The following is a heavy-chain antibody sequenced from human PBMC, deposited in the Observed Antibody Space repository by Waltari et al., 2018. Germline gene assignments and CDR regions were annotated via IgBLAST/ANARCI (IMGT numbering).Heavy chain of an antibody. Sequence: QVQLQESGPGLVKSSETLSLTCTVSGDSMDNSFWSWIRQPPGKGLECIGYIYYSGSANYNPSLKSRVTISVEMSKSQFSLRLRSVTAADTAIYYCARWRDSSGYYQHFDHWGRGALVTVSS. J-gene: IGHJ4*02. V-gene: IGHV4-59*01. D-gene: IGHD3-22*01. CDR3: ARWRDSSGYYQHFDH. CDR2: IYYSGSA. CDR1: GDSMDNSF.